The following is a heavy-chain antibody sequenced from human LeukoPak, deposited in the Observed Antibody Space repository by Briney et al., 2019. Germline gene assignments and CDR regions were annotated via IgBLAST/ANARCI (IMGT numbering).Heavy chain of an antibody. CDR2: ISGSSRPI. Sequence: GGSLRLSCATSGFTFDDYAMHWVRQAPGKGLEWVSYISGSSRPIYYADSVKGRFTISRDNAKNSLYLQMNSLRAEDTAVYYCARDYSYGFLNWGQGTLVTVSS. CDR3: ARDYSYGFLN. CDR1: GFTFDDYA. D-gene: IGHD5-18*01. J-gene: IGHJ4*02. V-gene: IGHV3-48*01.